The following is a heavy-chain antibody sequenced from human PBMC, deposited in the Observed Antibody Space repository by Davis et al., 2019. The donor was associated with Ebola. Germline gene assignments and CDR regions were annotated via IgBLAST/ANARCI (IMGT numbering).Heavy chain of an antibody. CDR1: GFTFSAHT. D-gene: IGHD6-19*01. CDR3: ARPIAVAGSWFDP. J-gene: IGHJ5*02. V-gene: IGHV3-64*04. CDR2: ISSSGKT. Sequence: PGGSLRLSCAASGFTFSAHTMHWVRQAPGKGLEYVSVISSSGKTYYADSVKGRFTISRDNAKNTPYLQMNSLRAEDTAVYYCARPIAVAGSWFDPWGQGTLVTVSS.